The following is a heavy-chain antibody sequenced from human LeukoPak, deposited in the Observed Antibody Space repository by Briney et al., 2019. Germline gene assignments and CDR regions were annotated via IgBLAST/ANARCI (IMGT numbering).Heavy chain of an antibody. D-gene: IGHD3-10*01. Sequence: ASVKVSCKASGYTFIHYAVHWVRQAPGQRLEWVGWINGGDGNTEYSQTFQDRITITRDTFASTTYMELNSLSSGDTAFYYCARAGTAIDYWGQGTLVTVSS. V-gene: IGHV1-3*01. CDR2: INGGDGNT. CDR1: GYTFIHYA. J-gene: IGHJ4*02. CDR3: ARAGTAIDY.